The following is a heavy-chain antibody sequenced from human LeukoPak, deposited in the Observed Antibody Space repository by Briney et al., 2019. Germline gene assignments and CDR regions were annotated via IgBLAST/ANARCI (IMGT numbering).Heavy chain of an antibody. V-gene: IGHV3-48*04. CDR2: ISSSSTI. J-gene: IGHJ4*02. Sequence: GGSLRLSCAASGFTFSSYSMNWVRQAPGKGLEWVSYISSSSTIYYADSVKGRFTISRDNAKNSLYLQMNSLRAEDTAVYYCARDFGPNILTGYFFDHWGQGTLVTVSS. CDR3: ARDFGPNILTGYFFDH. D-gene: IGHD3-9*01. CDR1: GFTFSSYS.